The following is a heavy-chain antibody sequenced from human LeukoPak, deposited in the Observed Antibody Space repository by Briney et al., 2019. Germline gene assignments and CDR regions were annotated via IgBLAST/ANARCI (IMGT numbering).Heavy chain of an antibody. CDR3: ASNQVVPAAIPDPSYYGMDV. D-gene: IGHD2-2*01. Sequence: GGSLRLSCAASGFTFSSYWMSWVRQAPGKGLEWVANIKQDGSEKYYVDSVKGRFTISRDNAKKSLYLQMNSLRAEDTAVYYCASNQVVPAAIPDPSYYGMDVWGQGTTVTVSS. J-gene: IGHJ6*02. CDR1: GFTFSSYW. V-gene: IGHV3-7*01. CDR2: IKQDGSEK.